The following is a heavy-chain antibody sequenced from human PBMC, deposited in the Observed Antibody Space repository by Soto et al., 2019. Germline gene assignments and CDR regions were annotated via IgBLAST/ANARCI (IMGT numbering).Heavy chain of an antibody. J-gene: IGHJ6*02. CDR1: GFTFGSYG. D-gene: IGHD3-9*01. CDR2: ISYDGSNK. CDR3: AKECYRYYDILTGYYNSYYGMDV. V-gene: IGHV3-30*18. Sequence: GSLRLSCAASGFTFGSYGMHWVRQAPGKGLEWVAVISYDGSNKYYADSVKGRFTISRDNSKNTLYLQMNSLRAEDTAVYYCAKECYRYYDILTGYYNSYYGMDVWGQGTTVTVSS.